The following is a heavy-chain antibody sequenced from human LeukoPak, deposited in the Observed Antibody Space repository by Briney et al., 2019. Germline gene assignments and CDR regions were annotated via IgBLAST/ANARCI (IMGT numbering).Heavy chain of an antibody. Sequence: ASVKVSCKASGYTFTSYYMHWVRQAPGQGLEWMGIINPSGGSTSYAQKFQGRVTMTRDTSTSTVYMELSSLRSEDTAVYYCARDSPSEGKITIFDYWGQGTLVTVSS. CDR1: GYTFTSYY. CDR3: ARDSPSEGKITIFDY. V-gene: IGHV1-46*01. J-gene: IGHJ4*02. CDR2: INPSGGST. D-gene: IGHD3-9*01.